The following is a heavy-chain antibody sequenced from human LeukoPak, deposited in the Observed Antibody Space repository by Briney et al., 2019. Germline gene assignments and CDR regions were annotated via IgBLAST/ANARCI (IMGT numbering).Heavy chain of an antibody. CDR1: GFTFSSYA. CDR2: ISGSGGST. CDR3: AKDWLRAPFYIAVAGTFDY. V-gene: IGHV3-23*01. J-gene: IGHJ4*02. D-gene: IGHD6-19*01. Sequence: PGGSLRLSCAASGFTFSSYAMSWVRQAPGKGLEWVSAISGSGGSTYYADSVKGRFTISRDNSKNTLYLQMNSLRAEDTAVYYCAKDWLRAPFYIAVAGTFDYWGQGTLVTVSS.